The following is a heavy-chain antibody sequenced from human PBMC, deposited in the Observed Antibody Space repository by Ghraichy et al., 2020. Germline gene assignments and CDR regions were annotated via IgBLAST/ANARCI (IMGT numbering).Heavy chain of an antibody. J-gene: IGHJ5*02. Sequence: SETLSLTCTVSGGSISSSSYYWGWIRQPPGKGLEWIGSIYYSGSTYYNPSLKSRVTISVDTSKNQFSLKLSSVTAADTALYYCARLGDYSFSWFDPWGQRPLVTVSS. V-gene: IGHV4-39*01. CDR1: GGSISSSSYY. D-gene: IGHD4-17*01. CDR3: ARLGDYSFSWFDP. CDR2: IYYSGST.